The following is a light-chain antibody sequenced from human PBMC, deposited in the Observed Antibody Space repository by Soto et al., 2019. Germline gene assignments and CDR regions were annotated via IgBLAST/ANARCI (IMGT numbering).Light chain of an antibody. CDR3: HQRQSCPWT. Sequence: EIVLTQSPATLSSFPGERATLSCRASQTVNSRLAWYQHKPGQAPRLLIYLTSNRATGIPARFSGSGSGTDFTLTISSLEPEDFAVYYCHQRQSCPWTFGQGTKVDIK. CDR2: LTS. V-gene: IGKV3-11*01. CDR1: QTVNSR. J-gene: IGKJ1*01.